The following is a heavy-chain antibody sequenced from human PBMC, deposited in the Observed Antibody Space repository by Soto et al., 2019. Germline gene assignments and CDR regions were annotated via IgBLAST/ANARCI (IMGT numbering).Heavy chain of an antibody. J-gene: IGHJ6*02. CDR3: ARHIPYHGKDV. CDR2: IRNKVNSYTT. Sequence: EVQLVESGGGLVQPGGSLRLSCAASGFTSSDHYMDWVRQATGKGLEWVGRIRNKVNSYTTEYAASVKGRFTVSRDDSKNSVYLQMNSLKTEETAVYYCARHIPYHGKDVWGQGTTVTVSS. V-gene: IGHV3-72*01. CDR1: GFTSSDHY. D-gene: IGHD2-21*01.